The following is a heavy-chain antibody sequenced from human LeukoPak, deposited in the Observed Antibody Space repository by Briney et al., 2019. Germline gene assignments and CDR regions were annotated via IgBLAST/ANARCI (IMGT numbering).Heavy chain of an antibody. J-gene: IGHJ3*02. Sequence: GESLKISCQGSGYSFSSFYIGWARQLPGKGLEWMGNIFPADSDTTYCPSFQGQVTMSADKSISTAYLQWSSLKASDTAMYYCARRYYDKRAFDIWGQGTMVTVSS. D-gene: IGHD3-22*01. CDR1: GYSFSSFY. V-gene: IGHV5-51*01. CDR2: IFPADSDT. CDR3: ARRYYDKRAFDI.